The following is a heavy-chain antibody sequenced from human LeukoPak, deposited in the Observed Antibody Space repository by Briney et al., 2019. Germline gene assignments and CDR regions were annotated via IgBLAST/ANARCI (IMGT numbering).Heavy chain of an antibody. J-gene: IGHJ3*02. Sequence: GGSLRLSCAASGFTFSSYAMSWVRHAPGKGLEWVSTISGSGGSTYYADSVKGRFTISRDNSKNTLYLQMNSLRAEDTAVYYCAKDSGRYYRAFDIWGQGTLVTVSS. CDR2: ISGSGGST. CDR3: AKDSGRYYRAFDI. D-gene: IGHD1-26*01. CDR1: GFTFSSYA. V-gene: IGHV3-23*01.